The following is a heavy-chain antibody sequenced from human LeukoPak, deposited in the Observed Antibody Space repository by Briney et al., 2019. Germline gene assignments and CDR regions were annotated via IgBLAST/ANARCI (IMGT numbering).Heavy chain of an antibody. CDR2: IDSSDGST. V-gene: IGHV1-46*01. CDR1: ACTFTTYF. Sequence: GASVTVSSTASACTFTTYFVHWVGQAPGQELEWMGIIDSSDGSTSHARKFQGRANITPDKTTRTAHMELSSLSSEPTAVCFFWRGWGVVPGAHNVGRTQNYNGMDDWGQGTTVTVSS. J-gene: IGHJ6*02. D-gene: IGHD2-2*01. CDR3: WRGWGVVPGAHNVGRTQNYNGMDD.